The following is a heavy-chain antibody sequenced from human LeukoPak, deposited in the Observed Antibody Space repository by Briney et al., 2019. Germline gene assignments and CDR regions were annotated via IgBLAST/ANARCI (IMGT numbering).Heavy chain of an antibody. CDR1: GFTFSSYG. CDR2: IWYDGSNK. Sequence: GGSLRLSCAASGFTFSSYGMHWVRQAPGKGLEWVAVIWYDGSNKYYADSVKGRFTIYRDNSKNTLYLQMNSLRAEDTAVYYCARDRSGVTGTYPDYWGQGTLVTSST. CDR3: ARDRSGVTGTYPDY. J-gene: IGHJ4*02. V-gene: IGHV3-33*08. D-gene: IGHD1-20*01.